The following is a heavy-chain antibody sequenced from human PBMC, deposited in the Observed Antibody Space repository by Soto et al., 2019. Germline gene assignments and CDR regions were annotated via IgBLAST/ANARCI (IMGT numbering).Heavy chain of an antibody. Sequence: QVQLQESGPGLVKPSQTLSLTCTVSGGSISSGGYYWSWIRQHPGKGLEWIGYIYYSGRTYYNPSRNSRVTISVDTSKNQFSLKLSSVTAADTAVYYCARDGLVLRTGSYYYYYGMDVWGQGTTVTVSS. CDR3: ARDGLVLRTGSYYYYYGMDV. D-gene: IGHD6-19*01. J-gene: IGHJ6*02. CDR1: GGSISSGGYY. V-gene: IGHV4-31*03. CDR2: IYYSGRT.